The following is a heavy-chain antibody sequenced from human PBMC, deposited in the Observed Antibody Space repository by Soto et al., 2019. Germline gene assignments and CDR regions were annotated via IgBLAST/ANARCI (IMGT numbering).Heavy chain of an antibody. CDR3: ARGNWNYYYGFDV. CDR1: EFTFDKYY. J-gene: IGHJ6*02. V-gene: IGHV3-7*01. D-gene: IGHD1-20*01. Sequence: GGTLRLSCAASEFTFDKYYMTWVRQAPGKGPEWVANIKPDGSEQYYVDSVKGRFTISRDNANNSLYLQMNSLRAEDTAVYFCARGNWNYYYGFDVWGQGTTVTVSS. CDR2: IKPDGSEQ.